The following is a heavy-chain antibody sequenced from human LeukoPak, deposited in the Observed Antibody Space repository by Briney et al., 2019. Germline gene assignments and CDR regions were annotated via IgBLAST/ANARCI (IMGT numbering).Heavy chain of an antibody. CDR1: GFTFSSNG. Sequence: GGSLRLSCTASGFTFSSNGMHWVRQAPGKGLEWVAFIRHDGSNKFYADSVKGRFTISRDNANNMLYLQLYSPRAEDTAVYYCAKGPSGNQFDPWGQGTLVTVSS. CDR3: AKGPSGNQFDP. CDR2: IRHDGSNK. V-gene: IGHV3-30*02. D-gene: IGHD5-12*01. J-gene: IGHJ5*02.